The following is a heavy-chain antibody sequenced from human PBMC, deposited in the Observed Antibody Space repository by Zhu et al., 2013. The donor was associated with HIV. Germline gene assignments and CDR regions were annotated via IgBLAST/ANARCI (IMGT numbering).Heavy chain of an antibody. CDR1: GGTFSSYA. V-gene: IGHV1-69*01. Sequence: QVQLVQSGAEVKKPGSSVKVSCKASGGTFSSYAISWVRQAPGQGLEWMGGIIPIFGTANYAQRFQGRVTITADESTSTAYMELSSLRSGDTAVYYCARAELGIQTHYWGHFDYWGQGTLVTVSS. D-gene: IGHD7-27*01. CDR2: IIPIFGTA. CDR3: ARAELGIQTHYWGHFDY. J-gene: IGHJ4*02.